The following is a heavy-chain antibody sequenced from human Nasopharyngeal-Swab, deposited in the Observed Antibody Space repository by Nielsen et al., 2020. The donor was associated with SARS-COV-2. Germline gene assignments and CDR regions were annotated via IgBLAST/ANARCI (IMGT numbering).Heavy chain of an antibody. CDR1: GGSVSSGSYY. Sequence: ESLKISCTVSGGSVSSGSYYWSWIRQPPGKGLEWIGYIYYSGSTNYNPSLKSRVTISVDTSKNQFSLKLSSVTAADTAVYYCAREGGGDYYYYGMDVWGQGTTVTVSS. CDR3: AREGGGDYYYYGMDV. J-gene: IGHJ6*02. V-gene: IGHV4-61*01. CDR2: IYYSGST. D-gene: IGHD2-21*01.